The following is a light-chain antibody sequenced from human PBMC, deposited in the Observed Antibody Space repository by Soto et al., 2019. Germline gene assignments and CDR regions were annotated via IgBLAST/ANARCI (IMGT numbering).Light chain of an antibody. Sequence: QSVLTQPPSASGSPGQSVTISCTGTSSDVGGYDYVSWYQHHPGKAPKLIIYEVSRRPSGVPDRFSGSKSGNTASLTVSGLQAEDEADYYFSSYAGINNFQVFGTGTKLTVL. V-gene: IGLV2-8*01. CDR3: SSYAGINNFQV. CDR1: SSDVGGYDY. J-gene: IGLJ1*01. CDR2: EVS.